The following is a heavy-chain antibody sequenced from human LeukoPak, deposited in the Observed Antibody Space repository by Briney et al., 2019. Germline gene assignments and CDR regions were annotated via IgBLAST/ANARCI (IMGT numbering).Heavy chain of an antibody. J-gene: IGHJ4*02. CDR3: ASRAFYYDFWSGYLDY. V-gene: IGHV3-7*03. CDR1: GFTFSNYW. Sequence: GGSLRLSCAASGFTFSNYWMSWVRQAPGKGLEWVANIKQDGSDKYYVDSVKGRFTISRDNSKNTLYLQMNSLRAEDTAVYHCASRAFYYDFWSGYLDYWGQGTLVTVSS. CDR2: IKQDGSDK. D-gene: IGHD3-3*01.